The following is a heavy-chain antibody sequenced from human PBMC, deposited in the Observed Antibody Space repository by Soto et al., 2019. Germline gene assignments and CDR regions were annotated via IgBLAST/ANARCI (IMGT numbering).Heavy chain of an antibody. Sequence: EVQLVESGGGLVQPGGSLRLSCAASGFTFSSYSMNWVRQAPGKGLEWVSYISSSSSTIYYADSVKGRFTISRDNAKNSLYLQMNSLRAEDTAVYYCARPARRDPFDIWGQGTMVTVSS. D-gene: IGHD6-6*01. CDR1: GFTFSSYS. CDR2: ISSSSSTI. V-gene: IGHV3-48*01. CDR3: ARPARRDPFDI. J-gene: IGHJ3*02.